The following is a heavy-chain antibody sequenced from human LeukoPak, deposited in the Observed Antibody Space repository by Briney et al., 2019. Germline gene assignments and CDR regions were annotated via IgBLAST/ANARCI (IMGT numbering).Heavy chain of an antibody. J-gene: IGHJ4*02. CDR1: GFTFSSYA. Sequence: AGGSLRLSCAASGFTFSSYAMTWVRQAPGKGLECVSIIYSGGTTYYADSVRGRFTISRDNSKNTLYLQMDRLRVEDTAVYYCARKSDSLMLRGGDCWGQGTLVTVSS. D-gene: IGHD3-10*01. V-gene: IGHV3-23*03. CDR3: ARKSDSLMLRGGDC. CDR2: IYSGGTT.